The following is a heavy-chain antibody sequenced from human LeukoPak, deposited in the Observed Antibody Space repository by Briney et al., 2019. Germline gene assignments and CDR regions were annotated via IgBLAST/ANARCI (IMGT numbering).Heavy chain of an antibody. D-gene: IGHD3-10*01. J-gene: IGHJ6*03. CDR1: GYTFTCYY. CDR3: ARARRITMVRGVSIETDYYYYYYMDV. CDR2: INPNSGGT. V-gene: IGHV1-2*02. Sequence: ASVKVSCKASGYTFTCYYMHWVRQAPGQGLEWMGWINPNSGGTNYAQKFQGRVTMTRATSISTAYMELSRLRSDDTAVYYCARARRITMVRGVSIETDYYYYYYMDVWGKGTTVTISS.